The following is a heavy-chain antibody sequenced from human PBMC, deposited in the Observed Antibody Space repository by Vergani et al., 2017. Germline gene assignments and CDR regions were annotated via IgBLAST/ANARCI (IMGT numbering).Heavy chain of an antibody. J-gene: IGHJ4*02. CDR3: ARDPDEGGYFDY. CDR1: GGSISSGGYY. V-gene: IGHV4-31*03. Sequence: QVQLQESGPGLVKPSQTLSLTCTVSGGSISSGGYYWSWIRQHPGKGLEWVGYIYYSGSTCYNPSFKSRVTISVDTSKNQFSLKLSSVTAADTAVYYCARDPDEGGYFDYWGQGTLVTVSS. D-gene: IGHD3-16*01. CDR2: IYYSGST.